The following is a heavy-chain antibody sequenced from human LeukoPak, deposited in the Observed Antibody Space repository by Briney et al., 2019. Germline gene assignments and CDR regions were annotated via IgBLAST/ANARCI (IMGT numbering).Heavy chain of an antibody. D-gene: IGHD2-21*02. CDR1: GFTFSTYG. CDR2: IRYDGSKD. J-gene: IGHJ5*02. Sequence: GGSLRLSCAAYGFTFSTYGMHWVRQAPGKGLEWVAFIRYDGSKDYYADSVKGRFSISRDNSKRKVYLQMNSLRPEATAVYFCAKVLQSSEKLVFCGGDCQNYFDPWGQGTLVTVSS. CDR3: AKVLQSSEKLVFCGGDCQNYFDP. V-gene: IGHV3-30*02.